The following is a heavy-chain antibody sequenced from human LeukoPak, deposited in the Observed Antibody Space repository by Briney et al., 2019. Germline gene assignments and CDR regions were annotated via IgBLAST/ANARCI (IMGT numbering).Heavy chain of an antibody. CDR2: IYHSGST. CDR1: GGSTSSGGYS. Sequence: SETLSLTCAVSGGSTSSGGYSWSWIRQPPGKGLEWIGYIYHSGSTYYNPSLKSRVTISVDRSKNQFSLKLSSVTAADTAVYYCAREDSGYAFFDYWGQGTLVTVSS. CDR3: AREDSGYAFFDY. J-gene: IGHJ4*02. V-gene: IGHV4-30-2*01. D-gene: IGHD5-12*01.